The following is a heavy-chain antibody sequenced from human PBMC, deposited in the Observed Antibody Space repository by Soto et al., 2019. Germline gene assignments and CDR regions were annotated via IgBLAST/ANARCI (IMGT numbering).Heavy chain of an antibody. D-gene: IGHD6-13*01. CDR2: ISYDATNK. J-gene: IGHJ4*02. CDR1: GFTFSSYA. CDR3: ARGYSSSSAAFDY. Sequence: ESGGGVVQPGRSLRLSCAASGFTFSSYAIHWVRQAPGKGLEWVAVISYDATNKYYADSVKGRFTISRDNSKNTLYLQMNSLRPEDTAVYYCARGYSSSSAAFDYWGQGTLVIVSS. V-gene: IGHV3-30-3*01.